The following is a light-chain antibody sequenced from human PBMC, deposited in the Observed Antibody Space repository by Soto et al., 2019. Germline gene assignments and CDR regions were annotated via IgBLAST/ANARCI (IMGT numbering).Light chain of an antibody. CDR3: TSYTTSITPVV. Sequence: QSALTQPASVSGSPGQSITISCTGTSSDIGGSKYVSWYQQHPGKAPKLMIYEVSNRPSGVSNRFSGSKSGTTASLTISGLQSEDEADYYCTSYTTSITPVVFGGGTKLTV. CDR1: SSDIGGSKY. CDR2: EVS. V-gene: IGLV2-14*01. J-gene: IGLJ2*01.